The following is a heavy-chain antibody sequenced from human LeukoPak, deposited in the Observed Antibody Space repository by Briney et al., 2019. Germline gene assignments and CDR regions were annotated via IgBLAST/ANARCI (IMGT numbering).Heavy chain of an antibody. CDR3: AKDHSSGWQDKYFQH. CDR2: ISASGGST. CDR1: GFTFSSYA. J-gene: IGHJ1*01. V-gene: IGHV3-23*01. Sequence: PGGPLRLSCAASGFTFSSYAMSWVRQAPGKGLEWVSAISASGGSTYYADSVKGRFTISRDNSKNTLYLQMNGLRAEDTAVYYCAKDHSSGWQDKYFQHWGQGTLVTVPS. D-gene: IGHD6-19*01.